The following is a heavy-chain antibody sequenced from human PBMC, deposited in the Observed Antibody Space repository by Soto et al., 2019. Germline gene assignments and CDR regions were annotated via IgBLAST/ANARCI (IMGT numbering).Heavy chain of an antibody. CDR3: ASLFGIVGALAY. CDR2: IYYSGST. V-gene: IGHV4-31*03. J-gene: IGHJ4*02. CDR1: GGSISSGGYY. Sequence: SETLSLTCTVSGGSISSGGYYWSWIRQHPGKGLEWIGYIYYSGSTYYNPSLKSRVTISVDTSKNQFSLKLSSVTAADTAVYYCASLFGIVGALAYWGQGTLVTVSS. D-gene: IGHD1-26*01.